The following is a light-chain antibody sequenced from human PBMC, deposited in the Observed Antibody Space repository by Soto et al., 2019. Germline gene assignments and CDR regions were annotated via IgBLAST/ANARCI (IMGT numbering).Light chain of an antibody. Sequence: QSVLTQPPSASGSPGQSVTISCTGTSSDVGGLQYVSWYQQHPGKAPKVMIYEVSQRPSGVPDRFSGSKSGNTASLTVSGLQAEDEADYYCSSYTDTNTFVFGTGTKVTVL. J-gene: IGLJ1*01. CDR3: SSYTDTNTFV. CDR1: SSDVGGLQY. CDR2: EVS. V-gene: IGLV2-8*01.